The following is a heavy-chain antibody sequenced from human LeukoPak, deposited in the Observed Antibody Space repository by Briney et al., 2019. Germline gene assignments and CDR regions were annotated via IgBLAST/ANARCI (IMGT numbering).Heavy chain of an antibody. Sequence: PGGSLRLSCAASGFTFSSYWMHWVRQAPGKGLEWVSAISGSGGSTYYADSVKGRFTISRDNSKNTLYLQMNSLRAEDTAVYYCAKEFPHSGSFQLFDPWGQGTLVTVSS. D-gene: IGHD1-26*01. CDR1: GFTFSSYW. J-gene: IGHJ5*02. CDR2: ISGSGGST. CDR3: AKEFPHSGSFQLFDP. V-gene: IGHV3-23*01.